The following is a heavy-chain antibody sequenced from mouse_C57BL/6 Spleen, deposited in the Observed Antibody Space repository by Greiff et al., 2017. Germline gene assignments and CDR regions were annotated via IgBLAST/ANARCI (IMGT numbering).Heavy chain of an antibody. Sequence: EVKLMESGPGLVKPSQSLSLTCSVTGYSITSGYYWNWIRQFPGNKLEWMGFISYDGSNNYNPSLKNRISITRDTSKNQFFLKLNSVTTEDTATYYCARDLNWDSGAWFAYRGQGTLVTVSA. J-gene: IGHJ3*01. CDR3: ARDLNWDSGAWFAY. CDR2: ISYDGSN. V-gene: IGHV3-6*01. D-gene: IGHD4-1*02. CDR1: GYSITSGYY.